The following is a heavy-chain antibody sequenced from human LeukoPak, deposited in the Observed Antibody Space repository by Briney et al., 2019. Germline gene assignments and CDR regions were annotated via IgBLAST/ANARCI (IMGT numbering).Heavy chain of an antibody. Sequence: PSETLSLTCTVSGGSISSGSYYWSWIRQPAGKGLEWIGRIYTSGSTNYNPSLKSRVTISVDTSKNQFSLKLSSVTAADTAVYYCARGGPALFDYWGQGTQVTVSS. CDR1: GGSISSGSYY. CDR3: ARGGPALFDY. CDR2: IYTSGST. J-gene: IGHJ4*02. D-gene: IGHD6-25*01. V-gene: IGHV4-61*02.